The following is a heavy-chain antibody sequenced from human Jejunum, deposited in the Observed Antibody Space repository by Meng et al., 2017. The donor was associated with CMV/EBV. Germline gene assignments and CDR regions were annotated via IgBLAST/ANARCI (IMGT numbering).Heavy chain of an antibody. D-gene: IGHD1-26*01. J-gene: IGHJ4*02. CDR3: AHFVGGYYPSRPDY. CDR1: GFSPSTSGEG. V-gene: IGHV2-5*02. Sequence: QITLKGSGPTLMKPTPTLTLTCSFSGFSPSTSGEGVGWIRQPPGKALEWLALIYRGDDKRYSPSLNSRLTIAKDTSKNEVVLTLTNMGPIDTGTYYCAHFVGGYYPSRPDYWGQGTLVTVSS. CDR2: IYRGDDK.